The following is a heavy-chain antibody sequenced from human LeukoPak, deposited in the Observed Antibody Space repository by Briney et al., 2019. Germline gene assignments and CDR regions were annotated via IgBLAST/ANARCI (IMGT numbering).Heavy chain of an antibody. V-gene: IGHV4-39*07. J-gene: IGHJ4*02. CDR1: GGSLSSSSYY. Sequence: SETLSLTCTVSGGSLSSSSYYWGWIRQPPGKGLEWIGSIYYSGSTYYNPSLKSRVTISVDTSKNQFSLKLSSVTAADTAVYYCARESPYNWNYDTPYFDYWGQGTLVTVSS. CDR2: IYYSGST. D-gene: IGHD1-7*01. CDR3: ARESPYNWNYDTPYFDY.